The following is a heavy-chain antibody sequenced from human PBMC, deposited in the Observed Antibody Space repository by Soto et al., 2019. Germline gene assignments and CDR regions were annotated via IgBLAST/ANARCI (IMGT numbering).Heavy chain of an antibody. D-gene: IGHD6-13*01. J-gene: IGHJ4*02. CDR3: ARARIAAAGTEFDY. Sequence: QVQLVESGGGVVQPGRSLRLSCAASGFTFSSYAMHWVHQAPGKGLEWVAVISYDGSNKYYADSVKGRFTISRDNSKNTLYLQMNSLRAEDTAVYYCARARIAAAGTEFDYWGQGTLVTVSS. V-gene: IGHV3-30-3*01. CDR2: ISYDGSNK. CDR1: GFTFSSYA.